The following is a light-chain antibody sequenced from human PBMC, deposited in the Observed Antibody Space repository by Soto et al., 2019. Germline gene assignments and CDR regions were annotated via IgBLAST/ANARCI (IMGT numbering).Light chain of an antibody. CDR3: STYTGSNTPYV. Sequence: QSVLTQPASVSGSPGQSISISCTGATSDIGNYNYFSWYQQHPGKAPKLIIYQVSNRPSGVPNRFPGSKSGNTASLTISGLQADDEADYYCSTYTGSNTPYVFGTGTKVTVL. CDR2: QVS. CDR1: TSDIGNYNY. J-gene: IGLJ1*01. V-gene: IGLV2-14*01.